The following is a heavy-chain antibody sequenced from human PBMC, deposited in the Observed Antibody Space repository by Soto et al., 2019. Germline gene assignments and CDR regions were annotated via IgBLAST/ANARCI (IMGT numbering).Heavy chain of an antibody. Sequence: ASVKVSCKASGYTFTSYGISWVRQAPGQGLEWMGWISAYNGNTNYAQKLQGRVTMTTDTSTSTAYMELRSLRSDDTAVYYCARDCSGGSCHPDPYYYYGMDVWGQGTTVT. D-gene: IGHD2-15*01. CDR3: ARDCSGGSCHPDPYYYYGMDV. CDR1: GYTFTSYG. CDR2: ISAYNGNT. J-gene: IGHJ6*02. V-gene: IGHV1-18*01.